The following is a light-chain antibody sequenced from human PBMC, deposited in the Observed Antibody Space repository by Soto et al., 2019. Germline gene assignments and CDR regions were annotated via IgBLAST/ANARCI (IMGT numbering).Light chain of an antibody. CDR3: QQRSNWPIT. Sequence: EIVLTQSPATLSLAPEERATLSCTASQSVSSSYLAWYQQKPGQAPRLLIYGASSRATGIPDRFSGSWYGTDFNLTISSLETEDFAVYYCQQRSNWPITFGQGTRLEIK. CDR1: QSVSSSY. J-gene: IGKJ5*01. CDR2: GAS. V-gene: IGKV3D-20*02.